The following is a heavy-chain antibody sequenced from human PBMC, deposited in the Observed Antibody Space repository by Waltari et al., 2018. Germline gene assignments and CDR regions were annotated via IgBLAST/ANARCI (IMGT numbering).Heavy chain of an antibody. CDR2: ISYSGST. V-gene: IGHV4-39*07. D-gene: IGHD4-17*01. CDR1: GGSISSSSYY. J-gene: IGHJ4*02. Sequence: QLQLQESGPGLVKPSETLSLPCTVSGGSISSSSYYCGWIRQPPGKGLEWIGSISYSGSTKNNRALKRRGNISVETSKNQFALKLSSVTAADTAVYDCARHFSCTGTTGFDYWGQGTLVTVSS. CDR3: ARHFSCTGTTGFDY.